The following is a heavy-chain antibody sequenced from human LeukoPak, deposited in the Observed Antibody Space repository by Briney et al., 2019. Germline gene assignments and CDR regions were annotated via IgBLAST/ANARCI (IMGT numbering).Heavy chain of an antibody. J-gene: IGHJ4*02. Sequence: PSETLSLTCGGSGGSITTPNYWSWVRQSPGRGLEWIGEISLSGYTGFNPSLRGRVTMSLDESKNHLSLTLTSVTAADTAIYYCSRESAHYSPFGHWGQGILVTVTT. D-gene: IGHD2-15*01. CDR1: GGSITTPNY. CDR3: SRESAHYSPFGH. V-gene: IGHV4-4*02. CDR2: ISLSGYT.